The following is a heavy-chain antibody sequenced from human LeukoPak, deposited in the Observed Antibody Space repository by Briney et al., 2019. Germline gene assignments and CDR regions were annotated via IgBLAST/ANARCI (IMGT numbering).Heavy chain of an antibody. D-gene: IGHD6-13*01. CDR2: IYYSGST. V-gene: IGHV4-39*01. CDR3: ASPFDAAAAWYYFDY. J-gene: IGHJ4*02. CDR1: GGSISSSSYY. Sequence: SETLSLTCTVSGGSISSSSYYWGWNRQPPGKGLEWIGSIYYSGSTYYNPSLKSRVTISVDTSKNQFSLKLSSVTAADTAVYYCASPFDAAAAWYYFDYWGQGTLVTVSS.